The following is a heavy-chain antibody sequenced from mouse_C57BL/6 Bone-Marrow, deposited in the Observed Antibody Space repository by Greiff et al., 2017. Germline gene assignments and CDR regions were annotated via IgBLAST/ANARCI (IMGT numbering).Heavy chain of an antibody. CDR1: GYTFTDYE. J-gene: IGHJ3*01. CDR3: TRGTAY. D-gene: IGHD3-3*01. CDR2: IDPETGGT. Sequence: QVHVKQSGAELVRPGASVTLSCKASGYTFTDYEMHWVKQTPVHGLEWIGAIDPETGGTAYNQKFKGKAILTADKSSSTAYMELRSLTSEDSAVYYCTRGTAYWGQGTLVTVSA. V-gene: IGHV1-15*01.